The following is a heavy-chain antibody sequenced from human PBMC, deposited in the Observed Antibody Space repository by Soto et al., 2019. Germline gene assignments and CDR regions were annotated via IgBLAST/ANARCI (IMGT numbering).Heavy chain of an antibody. V-gene: IGHV2-5*02. CDR1: GFSLSTSGVG. J-gene: IGHJ2*01. CDR2: IYWDDDK. D-gene: IGHD3-22*01. Sequence: QITLKESGPTLVKPTQTLTLTCTFSGFSLSTSGVGVGWIRQPPGKALEWLALIYWDDDKRYSPSLKSRLTSVTDPSITQVPLKLPIMVPVDTATYYCAHTPQAHLTPHTAVAYYYDSSGYYAYFDLWGRGTLVTVSS. CDR3: AHTPQAHLTPHTAVAYYYDSSGYYAYFDL.